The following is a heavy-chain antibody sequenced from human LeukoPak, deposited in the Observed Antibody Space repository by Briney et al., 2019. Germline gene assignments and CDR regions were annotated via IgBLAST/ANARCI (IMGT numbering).Heavy chain of an antibody. CDR3: ASPHRGDTATRGGYYYYMDV. Sequence: GGSLRLSCAASGFTFSSYSMNWVRPAPGKGLEWVSSISSSSSYIYYADSVKGRFTISRDNAKNSLYLQMNSLRAEDTAVYYCASPHRGDTATRGGYYYYMDVWGKGTTVTVSS. CDR1: GFTFSSYS. J-gene: IGHJ6*03. V-gene: IGHV3-21*01. CDR2: ISSSSSYI. D-gene: IGHD5-18*01.